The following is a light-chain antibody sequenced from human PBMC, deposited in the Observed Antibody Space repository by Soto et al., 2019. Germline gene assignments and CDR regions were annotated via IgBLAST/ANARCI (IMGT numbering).Light chain of an antibody. CDR2: GVT. CDR3: SSLTSSSTSVL. V-gene: IGLV2-14*01. CDR1: SSDVGGYNY. J-gene: IGLJ2*01. Sequence: QSVLTQPASVSGSPGQSITISCTGTSSDVGGYNYVSWYQQHPGQAPKLMIYGVTKRPSGISNRFSGSKSGNTASLTISGLQAEDEADYYCSSLTSSSTSVLFGGGTKLTVL.